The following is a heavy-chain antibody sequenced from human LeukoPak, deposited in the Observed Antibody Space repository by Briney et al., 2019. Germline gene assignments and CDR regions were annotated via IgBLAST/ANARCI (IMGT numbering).Heavy chain of an antibody. V-gene: IGHV3-23*01. CDR1: GFTFSSYG. CDR2: ISGSGGST. J-gene: IGHJ4*02. D-gene: IGHD2-15*01. Sequence: QSGGSLRLSCAASGFTFSSYGTTWVSPAPGEGLEWVSGISGSGGSTYYVDSVKGRFTISRDNSKNTQYLQMNSLRAEDTAVYYCAKNGGVNCYSHLDYWGQGTLVTVST. CDR3: AKNGGVNCYSHLDY.